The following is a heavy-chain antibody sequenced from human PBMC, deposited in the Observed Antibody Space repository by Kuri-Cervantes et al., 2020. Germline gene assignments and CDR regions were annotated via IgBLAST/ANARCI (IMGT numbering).Heavy chain of an antibody. CDR2: IWYDGSNK. Sequence: GESLKISCAASGFTFSSYGMHWVRQAPGKGLEWVAVIWYDGSNKYYADSAKGRFIISRDNPKNTLYLQMNSLRAEDTALYYCARGDDTKNSKNYYYAMDVWGQGTTVTVSS. J-gene: IGHJ6*02. CDR1: GFTFSSYG. CDR3: ARGDDTKNSKNYYYAMDV. D-gene: IGHD3-22*01. V-gene: IGHV3-33*01.